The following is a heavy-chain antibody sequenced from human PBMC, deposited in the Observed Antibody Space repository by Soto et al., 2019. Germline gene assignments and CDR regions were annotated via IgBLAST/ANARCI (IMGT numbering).Heavy chain of an antibody. V-gene: IGHV4-34*01. Sequence: QVQLQQWGAGLLKPSETLSLTCAVYGGSFSGYYWSWIRQPPGKGLEWIGEINHSGSTNYNPSLNRRIPRSVATPKNQFALKLSSVTAADTAVYYWASSKGINAFDIWGQGTMVTVSS. CDR1: GGSFSGYY. CDR3: ASSKGINAFDI. D-gene: IGHD4-4*01. J-gene: IGHJ3*02. CDR2: INHSGST.